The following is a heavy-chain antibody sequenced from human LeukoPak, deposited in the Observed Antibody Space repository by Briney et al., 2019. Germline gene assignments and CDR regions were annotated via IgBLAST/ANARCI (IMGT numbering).Heavy chain of an antibody. CDR3: AKGLNWFDP. D-gene: IGHD2-8*01. J-gene: IGHJ5*02. CDR2: LSGSGSSV. CDR1: GFTFRNNG. V-gene: IGHV3-23*01. Sequence: GGSLRLSCAVSGFTFRNNGMSWVRQAPGKGLEWVSGLSGSGSSVYYADSVRGRLTISRDNSRNTLYLQLDSLRADDTAVYYCAKGLNWFDPWGQGTLVTVSS.